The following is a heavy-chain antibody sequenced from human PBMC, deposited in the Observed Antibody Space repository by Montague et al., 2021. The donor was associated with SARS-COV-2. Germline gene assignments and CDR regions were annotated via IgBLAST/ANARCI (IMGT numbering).Heavy chain of an antibody. CDR3: ARGYDSSGYQY. J-gene: IGHJ4*02. D-gene: IGHD3-22*01. Sequence: SLRLSCAASGFTFSNYWMSWVRQAPGKGLEWVANIKEDGSENYYVDSVKGRFTISRDNAKNSLYLQLDSLRAEDTAVYYCARGYDSSGYQYWGQGTLVTVSS. V-gene: IGHV3-7*05. CDR1: GFTFSNYW. CDR2: IKEDGSEN.